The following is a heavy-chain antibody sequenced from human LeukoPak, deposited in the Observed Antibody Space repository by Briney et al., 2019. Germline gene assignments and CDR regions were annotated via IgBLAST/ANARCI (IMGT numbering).Heavy chain of an antibody. CDR3: ATASGRYCSGGSCYEIGAFDI. J-gene: IGHJ3*02. D-gene: IGHD2-15*01. CDR1: GYTLTELS. CDR2: FDPEDGET. V-gene: IGHV1-24*01. Sequence: ASVKVSCKVSGYTLTELSMHWVRQAPGKGLEWMGGFDPEDGETIYAQKFQGRVTMTEDTSTDTAYMELSSLRSEDTAVYYCATASGRYCSGGSCYEIGAFDIWGQGTMVTVSS.